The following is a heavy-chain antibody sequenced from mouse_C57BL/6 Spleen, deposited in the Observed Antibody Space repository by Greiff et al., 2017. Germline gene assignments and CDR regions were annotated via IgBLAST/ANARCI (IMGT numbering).Heavy chain of an antibody. CDR2: IYPGSGST. J-gene: IGHJ4*01. Sequence: QVQLQQSGAELVKPGASVKMSCKASGYTFTSYWITWVKQRPGQGLEWIGDIYPGSGSTNYNEKFKSKATLTVDTSSSTAYMQLSSLTSEDSAVYYCARGGGYYAMDHWGQGTSVTVSS. CDR1: GYTFTSYW. CDR3: ARGGGYYAMDH. V-gene: IGHV1-55*01.